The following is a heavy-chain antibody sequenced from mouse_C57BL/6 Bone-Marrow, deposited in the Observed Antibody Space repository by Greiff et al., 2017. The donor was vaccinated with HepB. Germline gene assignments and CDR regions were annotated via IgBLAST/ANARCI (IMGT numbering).Heavy chain of an antibody. CDR3: TRNYGSRHWYFDV. CDR1: GYTFTDYE. Sequence: VQLQQSGAELVRPGASVTLSCKASGYTFTDYEMHWVKQTPVHGLEWIGAIDPETGGTAYNQKFKGKAILTADKSSSTAYMELRSLTSEDSAVYYCTRNYGSRHWYFDVWGTGTTVTVSS. J-gene: IGHJ1*03. D-gene: IGHD1-1*01. V-gene: IGHV1-15*01. CDR2: IDPETGGT.